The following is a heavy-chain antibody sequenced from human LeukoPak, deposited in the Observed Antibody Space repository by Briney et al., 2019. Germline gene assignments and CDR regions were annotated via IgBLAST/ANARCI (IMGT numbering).Heavy chain of an antibody. D-gene: IGHD6-13*01. CDR1: GYTFTSYY. CDR3: ARGGSYSSSWSYFDY. CDR2: INPSGGST. V-gene: IGHV1-46*01. Sequence: ASVKVSCKASGYTFTSYYMHWVRQAPGQGREWMGMINPSGGSTSYAQKFQGRVTMTRDTSTSTVYMQLSSLRSEDTAVYYCARGGSYSSSWSYFDYWGQGTLVTVSS. J-gene: IGHJ4*02.